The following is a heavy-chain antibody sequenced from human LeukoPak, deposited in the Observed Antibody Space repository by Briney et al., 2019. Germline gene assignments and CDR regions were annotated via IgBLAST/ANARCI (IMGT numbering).Heavy chain of an antibody. V-gene: IGHV1-2*06. Sequence: ASVTVSCKASGYTFTGYYMHWVRQAPGQGLEWMGRINPNSGGTNYAQKFQGRVTMTRDTSISTAYMELSRLRSDDTAVYYCASNLGDYYDSSGDAWGQGTLVTVSS. CDR2: INPNSGGT. D-gene: IGHD3-22*01. J-gene: IGHJ5*02. CDR3: ASNLGDYYDSSGDA. CDR1: GYTFTGYY.